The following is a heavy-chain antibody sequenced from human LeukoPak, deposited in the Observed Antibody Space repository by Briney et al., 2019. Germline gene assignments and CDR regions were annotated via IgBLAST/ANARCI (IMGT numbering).Heavy chain of an antibody. Sequence: ASVKVSCKASGYTFTGYYMHWVRQAPGQGLEWMGWINPNSGGTNYAQKFQGRVTMTRDTSINTAYMELSRLRSDDTAVYYCARELSLGYCSSTSCGSNWFDPWGQGTLVTVSS. V-gene: IGHV1-2*02. CDR3: ARELSLGYCSSTSCGSNWFDP. CDR1: GYTFTGYY. D-gene: IGHD2-2*01. J-gene: IGHJ5*02. CDR2: INPNSGGT.